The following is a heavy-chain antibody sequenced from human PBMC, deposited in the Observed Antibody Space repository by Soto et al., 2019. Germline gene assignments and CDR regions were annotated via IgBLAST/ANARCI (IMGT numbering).Heavy chain of an antibody. V-gene: IGHV4-34*01. CDR1: GGSVGGYY. D-gene: IGHD4-17*01. CDR3: ARGEVTTGVF. Sequence: SETLSLTCAVYGGSVGGYYWSWVRQPPGKGREWIGEINHSGSITYAPSLKSRVTMSVDTSKNQFSLRLNSVSAADTAVYYCARGEVTTGVFWGQGTQVTVSS. CDR2: INHSGSI. J-gene: IGHJ4*02.